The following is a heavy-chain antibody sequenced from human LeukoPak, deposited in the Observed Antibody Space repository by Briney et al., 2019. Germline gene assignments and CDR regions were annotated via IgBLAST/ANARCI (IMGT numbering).Heavy chain of an antibody. CDR2: ISFGSSYV. J-gene: IGHJ4*02. CDR3: ARDWVGATYSV. D-gene: IGHD1-26*01. Sequence: GSLRLSCAASGFTFSSYSMNWVRQAPGRGLEWVSSISFGSSYVYYADSVKGRFTISRDNAKNSLYLQMNSLRAEDTAVYYCARDWVGATYSVWGQGTLVTVSS. CDR1: GFTFSSYS. V-gene: IGHV3-21*01.